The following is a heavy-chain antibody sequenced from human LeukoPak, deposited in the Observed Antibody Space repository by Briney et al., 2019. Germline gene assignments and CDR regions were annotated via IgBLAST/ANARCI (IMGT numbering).Heavy chain of an antibody. J-gene: IGHJ6*03. V-gene: IGHV3-72*01. CDR1: GFTFSDHY. Sequence: GGSLRLSCAASGFTFSDHYMDWVRQAPGKGLEWVGRTRNKANSYTTEYAASVKGRFTISRDDSKNSLYLQMNSLKTEDTAVYYCARSATYYYDSSGFYYYYYYMDVWGKGTTVTVSS. CDR2: TRNKANSYTT. D-gene: IGHD3-22*01. CDR3: ARSATYYYDSSGFYYYYYYMDV.